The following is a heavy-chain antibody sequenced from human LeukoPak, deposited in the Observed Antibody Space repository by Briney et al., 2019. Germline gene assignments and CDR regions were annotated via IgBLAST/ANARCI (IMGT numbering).Heavy chain of an antibody. CDR2: ISWNSGSI. Sequence: PGRSLRLSCAASGFTFDDYAMHWVRQAPGKGLEWVSGISWNSGSIGYADSVKGRFTISRDNAKNSLYLQMNSLRAEDTALYYCAKDISYYYDSSGSFDYWGQGTPVTVSS. V-gene: IGHV3-9*01. D-gene: IGHD3-22*01. CDR1: GFTFDDYA. CDR3: AKDISYYYDSSGSFDY. J-gene: IGHJ4*02.